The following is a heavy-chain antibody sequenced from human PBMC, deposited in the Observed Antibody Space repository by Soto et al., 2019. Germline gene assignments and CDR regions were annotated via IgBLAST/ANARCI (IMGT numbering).Heavy chain of an antibody. J-gene: IGHJ6*02. CDR2: IIPIFGTA. V-gene: IGHV1-69*06. D-gene: IGHD3-3*01. CDR3: ATGDRDLWCGYPQDYYYYGKEV. CDR1: GGTFSSYA. Sequence: QVQLVQSGAEVKKPGSSVKVSCKASGGTFSSYAISWVRQAPGQGLEWMGGIIPIFGTANYAQKFQGRVTITSDKSTSTAYLELSIMRSEDTAVYYCATGDRDLWCGYPQDYYYYGKEVGGQGTTVTVS.